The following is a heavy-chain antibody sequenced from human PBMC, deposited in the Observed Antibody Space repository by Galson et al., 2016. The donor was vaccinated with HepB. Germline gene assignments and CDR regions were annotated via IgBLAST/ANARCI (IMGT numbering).Heavy chain of an antibody. D-gene: IGHD3-22*01. CDR2: ISYDGSNK. CDR3: ARDQNYYDTNEYDY. Sequence: SLRLSCAASGLSFNSAWMNWVRQSPGKGLEWVAFISYDGSNKYYADSVKGRFTVSRDNSKNTLYLQVNSLRAEDTAVYYCARDQNYYDTNEYDYWGQGTLVAVSS. V-gene: IGHV3-30-3*01. CDR1: GLSFNSAW. J-gene: IGHJ4*02.